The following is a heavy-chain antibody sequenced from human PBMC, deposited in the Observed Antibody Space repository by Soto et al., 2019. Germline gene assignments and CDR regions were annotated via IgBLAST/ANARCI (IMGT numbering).Heavy chain of an antibody. CDR2: ISAYNGNT. V-gene: IGHV1-18*01. J-gene: IGHJ6*02. D-gene: IGHD2-21*01. Sequence: ASVKVSCKASGYTFTSYGISWVRQAPGQGLEWMGWISAYNGNTNYAQKLQGRVTMTTDTSTSTAYMELRSLRSDDTAVYYCASCSVSMTYYYYCMDVWGQGTTVTGSS. CDR1: GYTFTSYG. CDR3: ASCSVSMTYYYYCMDV.